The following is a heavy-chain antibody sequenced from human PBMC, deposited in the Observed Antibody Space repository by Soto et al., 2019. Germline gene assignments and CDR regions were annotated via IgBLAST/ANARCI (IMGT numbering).Heavy chain of an antibody. CDR2: IYPGDSDT. CDR3: ARLVIEQLERQSPRFDP. J-gene: IGHJ5*02. Sequence: GESLKISCKGSGYSFTSYWIGWVRQMPGKGLEWMGIIYPGDSDTRYSPSFQGQVTISADKSISTAYLQWSSLKASDTAMYYCARLVIEQLERQSPRFDPWGQGTLVTVSS. D-gene: IGHD1-1*01. V-gene: IGHV5-51*01. CDR1: GYSFTSYW.